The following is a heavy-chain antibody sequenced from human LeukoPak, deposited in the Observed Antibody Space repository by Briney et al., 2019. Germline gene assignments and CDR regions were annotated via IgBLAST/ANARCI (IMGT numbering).Heavy chain of an antibody. J-gene: IGHJ4*02. D-gene: IGHD6-19*01. CDR2: ISGSGGMT. CDR3: AKMYSSGWAEFDY. V-gene: IGHV3-23*01. Sequence: GGSLRLSCATSGFIFNTYAMNWVRQAPGKGLEWVSTISGSGGMTYYAGSVKGRFTISRDNSKNTLYLQMNSLRAEDTAVYYCAKMYSSGWAEFDYWGQGTLVTVSS. CDR1: GFIFNTYA.